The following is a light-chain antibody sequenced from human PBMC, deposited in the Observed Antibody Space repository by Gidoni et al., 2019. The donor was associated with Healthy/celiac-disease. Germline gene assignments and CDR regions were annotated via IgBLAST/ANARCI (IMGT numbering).Light chain of an antibody. CDR2: KAS. CDR1: QSISSW. J-gene: IGKJ3*01. Sequence: DIQMTQSPSTLSASVGDRVTITCRASQSISSWLAWYQQKPGKAPKLLIYKASSLESGVPSRFSGSGSGTEFTLTISSLQPDDFATYYCQQYNSYSITFGPXTKVDIK. V-gene: IGKV1-5*03. CDR3: QQYNSYSIT.